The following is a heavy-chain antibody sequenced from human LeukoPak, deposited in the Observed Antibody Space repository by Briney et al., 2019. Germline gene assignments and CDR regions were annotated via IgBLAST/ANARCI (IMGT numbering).Heavy chain of an antibody. CDR2: IKSDGST. J-gene: IGHJ1*01. Sequence: GGSLRLPCAASGFTFSSYWRHWVRQAPGKGLVWVSRIKSDGSTRYADSVKGRFTISRDNAKNTVSLQMNSLRAEDTGVYYCARAPSEIGGYYPEYFRHWGQGTLVTVSP. CDR1: GFTFSSYW. CDR3: ARAPSEIGGYYPEYFRH. D-gene: IGHD3-22*01. V-gene: IGHV3-74*01.